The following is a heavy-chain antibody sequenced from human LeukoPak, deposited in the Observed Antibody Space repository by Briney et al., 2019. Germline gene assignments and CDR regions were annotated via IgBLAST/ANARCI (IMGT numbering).Heavy chain of an antibody. D-gene: IGHD3-22*01. J-gene: IGHJ6*02. Sequence: GGSLRLSCTASGFTFGDYAMSWVRQAPGKGLEWVSYISSSSSNIFYADSFKGRFTISRDNVKNVLYLQMNSLRPEDTALYYCAKDLSSAITSALVLDVWGQGTTV. CDR2: ISSSSSNI. V-gene: IGHV3-21*04. CDR3: AKDLSSAITSALVLDV. CDR1: GFTFGDYA.